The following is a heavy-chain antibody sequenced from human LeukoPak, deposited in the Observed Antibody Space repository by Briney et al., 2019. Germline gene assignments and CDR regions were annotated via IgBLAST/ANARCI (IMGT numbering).Heavy chain of an antibody. CDR3: ARDRDCSGGSCYSTLFDY. CDR2: ISYDGSNK. CDR1: GFTFSSYA. D-gene: IGHD2-15*01. V-gene: IGHV3-30-3*01. J-gene: IGHJ4*02. Sequence: GGSLRLSCAASGFTFSSYAMHWVRQAPGKGLEWVAVISYDGSNKYYADSVKGRFTTSRDNSKSTLYLQMNSLRAEDTAVYYCARDRDCSGGSCYSTLFDYWGQGTLVTVSS.